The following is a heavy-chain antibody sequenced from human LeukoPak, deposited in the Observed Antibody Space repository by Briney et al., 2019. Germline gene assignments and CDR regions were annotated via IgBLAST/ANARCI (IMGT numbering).Heavy chain of an antibody. CDR1: GFTFSSYA. V-gene: IGHV3-30*04. CDR2: ISYDGSNK. CDR3: AGNTYYDFWSGYPTYYFDY. J-gene: IGHJ4*02. Sequence: PGGSLRLSCAASGFTFSSYAMHWVRQAPGKGLEWVAVISYDGSNKYYADSVKGRFTISRDNSKNTLYLQMNSLRAEDTAVYYCAGNTYYDFWSGYPTYYFDYWGQGTLVTVSS. D-gene: IGHD3-3*01.